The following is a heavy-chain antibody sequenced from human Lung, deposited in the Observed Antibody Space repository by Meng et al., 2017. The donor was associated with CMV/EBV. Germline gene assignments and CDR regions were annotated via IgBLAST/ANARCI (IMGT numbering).Heavy chain of an antibody. CDR1: GHSFTDYY. V-gene: IGHV1-2*02. CDR2: INPNSGGT. CDR3: ARDRFRTVRGLFSY. J-gene: IGHJ4*02. D-gene: IGHD3-10*01. Sequence: KISCKASGHSFTDYYIHWVRQAPGQGLEWMGWINPNSGGTNYAENFQGRVTMTRDTSISTASMELNRLRSEDTAVYYCARDRFRTVRGLFSYWGPGNXVNGAS.